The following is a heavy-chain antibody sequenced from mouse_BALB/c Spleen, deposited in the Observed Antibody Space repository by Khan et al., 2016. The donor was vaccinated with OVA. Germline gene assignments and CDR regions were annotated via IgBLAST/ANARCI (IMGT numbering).Heavy chain of an antibody. CDR3: ARDYYGNWYFDV. Sequence: VQLQQPGPDLVKPSQSLSLTCSVTGYSFTSGYSWHWIRQFPGNKLEWMGYIHYSGSTNYTPSLKSRFSITRDTSKNQFFLQLNSVTTEDTAAYYCARDYYGNWYFDVWGAGTTVTVSS. CDR1: GYSFTSGYS. V-gene: IGHV3-1*02. CDR2: IHYSGST. J-gene: IGHJ1*01. D-gene: IGHD1-2*01.